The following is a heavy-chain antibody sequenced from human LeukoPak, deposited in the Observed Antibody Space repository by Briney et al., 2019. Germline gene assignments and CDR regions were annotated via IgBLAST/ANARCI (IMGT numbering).Heavy chain of an antibody. CDR3: ARDRVLRFLEWLGGRGSPNWFDP. CDR2: ISAYNGNT. D-gene: IGHD3-3*01. Sequence: GASVKVSCKASGYTFTSYVISWVRQAPGQGLEWMGWISAYNGNTNYAQKLQGRVTMTTDTSTSTAYMELRSLRSDDTAVYYCARDRVLRFLEWLGGRGSPNWFDPWGQGTLVTVSS. J-gene: IGHJ5*02. V-gene: IGHV1-18*01. CDR1: GYTFTSYV.